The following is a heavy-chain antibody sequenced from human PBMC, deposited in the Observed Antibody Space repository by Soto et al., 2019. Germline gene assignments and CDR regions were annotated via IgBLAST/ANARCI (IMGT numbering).Heavy chain of an antibody. CDR2: IYYSGST. CDR3: ASASAGGSGSYYYYYYGMDV. V-gene: IGHV4-59*01. D-gene: IGHD3-10*01. Sequence: SETLSLTCTVSGGSISSYYWSWIRQPPGKELEWIGYIYYSGSTNYNPSLKSRVTISVDTSKNQFSLKLSSVTAADTAVYFCASASAGGSGSYYYYYYGMDVWGQGTTVTVSS. J-gene: IGHJ6*02. CDR1: GGSISSYY.